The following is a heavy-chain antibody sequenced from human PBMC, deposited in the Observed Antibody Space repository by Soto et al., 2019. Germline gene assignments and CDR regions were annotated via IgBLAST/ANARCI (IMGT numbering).Heavy chain of an antibody. CDR1: GYTLNELS. D-gene: IGHD3-10*01. CDR2: FDPEDGET. CDR3: ATGGPAGDFDY. V-gene: IGHV1-24*01. J-gene: IGHJ4*02. Sequence: ASVKVSCKVSGYTLNELSMHWVRQAPGKGLEWMGGFDPEDGETVXAQKFQGRVTMTEDTSTDTANRELNSLRSEDTAVYYCATGGPAGDFDYWGQGTLVTVSS.